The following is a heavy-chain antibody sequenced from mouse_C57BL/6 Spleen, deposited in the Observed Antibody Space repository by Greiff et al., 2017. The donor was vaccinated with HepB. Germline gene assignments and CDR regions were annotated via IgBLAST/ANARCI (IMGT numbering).Heavy chain of an antibody. Sequence: VQLKESGGGLVKPGGSLKLSCAASGFTFSSYTMSWVRQTPEKRLEWVATISGGGGNTYYPDSVKGRFTISRDNAKNTLYLQMSSLRSEDTALYYCARHATGFDYWGQGTTLTVSS. CDR2: ISGGGGNT. V-gene: IGHV5-9*01. J-gene: IGHJ2*01. D-gene: IGHD4-1*01. CDR3: ARHATGFDY. CDR1: GFTFSSYT.